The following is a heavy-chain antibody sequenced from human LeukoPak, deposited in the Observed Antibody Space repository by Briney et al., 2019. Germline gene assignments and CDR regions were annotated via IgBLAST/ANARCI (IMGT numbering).Heavy chain of an antibody. J-gene: IGHJ6*03. Sequence: SETLSLTCTVSGGSISSYYWTWIRQPPGKGLEWIGYIYTSGTTNYNPSLKSRVTISVDTSKNQFSLKLGSVTAADTVVYYCARDVRAYRTSSGHPYYYMDVWGKGTTVTVSS. V-gene: IGHV4-4*09. CDR1: GGSISSYY. D-gene: IGHD6-6*01. CDR3: ARDVRAYRTSSGHPYYYMDV. CDR2: IYTSGTT.